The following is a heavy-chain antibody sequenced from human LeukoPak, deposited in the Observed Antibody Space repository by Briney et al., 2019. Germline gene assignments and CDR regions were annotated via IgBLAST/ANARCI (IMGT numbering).Heavy chain of an antibody. J-gene: IGHJ6*03. V-gene: IGHV4-59*12. CDR3: ARGRATGTYYYYYYMDV. CDR1: GGSISSYY. Sequence: SETLSLTCTVSGGSISSYYWSWIRQPPGKGLEWIGYIYYSGSTNYNPSLKSRVTISVDTSKNQFSLKLSSVTAADTAVYYCARGRATGTYYYYYYMDVWGKGTTVTVSS. CDR2: IYYSGST. D-gene: IGHD5-12*01.